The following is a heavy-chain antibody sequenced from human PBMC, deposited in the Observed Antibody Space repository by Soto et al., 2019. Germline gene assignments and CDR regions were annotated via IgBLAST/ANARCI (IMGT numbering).Heavy chain of an antibody. Sequence: TSETLSLTCRVSGGSISSINYYWGWIRQPPGKGLEWIGSIYYSGSTYYNPSLKSRVTISVDTSKDHAYLQLRCGTAEDTAVYYCXRLYAPSHPALSRGYSYGLDARDVGGRGTAVS. CDR2: IYYSGST. V-gene: IGHV4-39*02. CDR3: XRLYAPSHPALSRGYSYGLDARDV. CDR1: GGSISSINYY. J-gene: IGHJ6*02. D-gene: IGHD5-18*01.